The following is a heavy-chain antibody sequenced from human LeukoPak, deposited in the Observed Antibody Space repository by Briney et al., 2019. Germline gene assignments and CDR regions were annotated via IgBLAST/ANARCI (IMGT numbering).Heavy chain of an antibody. Sequence: QAGGSLRLSCAASGFTISDYYMSWIRQAPGKGPEWVSGISGSGGSTYYADSVKGRSTIFRDNSKNTLYLHMNSLKAEDTAVYYCAKGRCSGPGCDSFDYWGQGTLVTVSS. CDR1: GFTISDYY. D-gene: IGHD5-12*01. J-gene: IGHJ4*02. V-gene: IGHV3-23*01. CDR3: AKGRCSGPGCDSFDY. CDR2: ISGSGGST.